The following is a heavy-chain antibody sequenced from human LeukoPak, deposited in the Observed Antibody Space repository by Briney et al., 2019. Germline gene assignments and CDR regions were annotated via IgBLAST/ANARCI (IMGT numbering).Heavy chain of an antibody. Sequence: GASVKLSCTASGGTFSSYAISWGRQAPGQGLKWMGGIIPIFGTANYAQKFQGRVTITADESTSTAYMELSSLRSEDTAVYYCALTGDRNNLVIDYWGQGTLVTVSS. D-gene: IGHD1-14*01. J-gene: IGHJ4*02. CDR2: IIPIFGTA. CDR1: GGTFSSYA. CDR3: ALTGDRNNLVIDY. V-gene: IGHV1-69*13.